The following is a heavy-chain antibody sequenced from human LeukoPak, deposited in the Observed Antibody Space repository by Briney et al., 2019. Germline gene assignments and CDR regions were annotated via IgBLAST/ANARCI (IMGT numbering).Heavy chain of an antibody. CDR1: GFTFSSYA. V-gene: IGHV3-30-3*01. Sequence: GRSLRLSCAASGFTFSSYAMHWVRQAPGKGLEWVAVISYDGSNKYYADSVKGRFTISRDNSKNTLYLQMNSLRAEDTAVYYCARDQVRPATYYFDYWGQGTLVTVSS. J-gene: IGHJ4*02. CDR2: ISYDGSNK. D-gene: IGHD1-26*01. CDR3: ARDQVRPATYYFDY.